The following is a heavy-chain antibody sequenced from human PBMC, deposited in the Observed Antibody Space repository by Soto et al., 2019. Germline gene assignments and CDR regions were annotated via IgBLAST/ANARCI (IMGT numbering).Heavy chain of an antibody. CDR1: GYTFTGYY. CDR2: INPKSGGT. CDR3: ARHIVVVTASPRFDP. V-gene: IGHV1-2*02. D-gene: IGHD2-21*02. J-gene: IGHJ5*02. Sequence: ASIEVSCKASGYTFTGYYMHWVRQAPGQGLEWMGWINPKSGGTKYAQKLQGRVTMTTDTSTSTAYMELRSLRSDDTAVYYCARHIVVVTASPRFDPWGQGTLVTVSS.